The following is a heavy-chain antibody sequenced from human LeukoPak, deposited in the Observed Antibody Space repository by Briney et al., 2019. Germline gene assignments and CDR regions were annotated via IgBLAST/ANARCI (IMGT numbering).Heavy chain of an antibody. V-gene: IGHV3-7*03. CDR2: IKPDGSTK. CDR3: ARGRMAVAGSYEY. Sequence: PGGSLRLSCAASGITFRSYWMTWVRQAPGRGLECVANIKPDGSTKHYVDSVEGRFTVSRDNAKNSLFLEMNSLRAEDTAVYYCARGRMAVAGSYEYWGQGTLVTVSS. D-gene: IGHD6-19*01. J-gene: IGHJ4*02. CDR1: GITFRSYW.